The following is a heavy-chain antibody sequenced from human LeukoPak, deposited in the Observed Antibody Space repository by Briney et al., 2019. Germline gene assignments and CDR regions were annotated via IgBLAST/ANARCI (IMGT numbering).Heavy chain of an antibody. D-gene: IGHD2-2*01. Sequence: GGSLRLSCAASGFTVSSTYMSWVRQAPGKGLEWVSGVSGADRTTYYADSVKGRFTISRDNSKSILYLQMNNLRAEDTAVYYCAKHWSYCSTTSCFFNYYYYYMDVWGKGTTVTVSS. CDR1: GFTVSSTY. J-gene: IGHJ6*03. CDR3: AKHWSYCSTTSCFFNYYYYYMDV. CDR2: VSGADRTT. V-gene: IGHV3-23*01.